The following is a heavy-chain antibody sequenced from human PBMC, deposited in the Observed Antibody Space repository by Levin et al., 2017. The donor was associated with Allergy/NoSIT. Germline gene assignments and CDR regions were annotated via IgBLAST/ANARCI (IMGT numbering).Heavy chain of an antibody. D-gene: IGHD6-19*01. CDR2: ISGSGGST. Sequence: GESLKISCAASGFTFSSYAMSWVRQAPGKGLEWVSAISGSGGSTYYADSVKGRFTISRDNSKNTLYLQMNSLRAEDTAVYYCAKDRLNSSGWYSSFDYWGQGTLVTVSS. CDR3: AKDRLNSSGWYSSFDY. CDR1: GFTFSSYA. J-gene: IGHJ4*02. V-gene: IGHV3-23*01.